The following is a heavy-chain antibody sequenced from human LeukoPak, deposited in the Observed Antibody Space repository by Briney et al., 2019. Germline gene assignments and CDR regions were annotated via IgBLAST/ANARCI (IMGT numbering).Heavy chain of an antibody. D-gene: IGHD2-21*01. CDR2: INSDGSST. Sequence: GGSLRLSCAASGFTFSSYWMHWVRQAPGKGLVRVSRINSDGSSTSYADSVKGRFTISRDNAKNTLYLQMNSLRAEDTAVYYCAKTWVVRVVQEGAVDYWGQGTLVTVSS. V-gene: IGHV3-74*01. CDR3: AKTWVVRVVQEGAVDY. J-gene: IGHJ4*02. CDR1: GFTFSSYW.